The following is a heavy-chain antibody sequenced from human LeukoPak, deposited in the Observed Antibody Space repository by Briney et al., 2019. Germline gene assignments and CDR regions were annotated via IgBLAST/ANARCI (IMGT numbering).Heavy chain of an antibody. Sequence: WASVKVSCKASGYTFTSYAISWVRQAPGQGLEWMGGIIPIFGTANYAQKFQGRVTITADESTSTAYMELSSLRSEDTAVYYCARVGPYYDSSGYYFNFDYWGQGTLVTVSS. V-gene: IGHV1-69*13. D-gene: IGHD3-22*01. CDR2: IIPIFGTA. CDR1: GYTFTSYA. CDR3: ARVGPYYDSSGYYFNFDY. J-gene: IGHJ4*02.